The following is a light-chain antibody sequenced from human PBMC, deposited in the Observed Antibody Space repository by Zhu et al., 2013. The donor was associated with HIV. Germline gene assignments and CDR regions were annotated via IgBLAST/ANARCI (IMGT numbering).Light chain of an antibody. CDR3: QQYGTSPPWT. Sequence: EIVLTQSPGTLSLSPGERATLSCRASQSVSSNLAWYQQKPGQAPRLLIHGASNRATGIPDRFSGSGSGTDFTLIISKLEPVDFAVYYCQQYGTSPPWTFGQGTKVDIK. V-gene: IGKV3-20*01. CDR1: QSVSSN. J-gene: IGKJ1*01. CDR2: GAS.